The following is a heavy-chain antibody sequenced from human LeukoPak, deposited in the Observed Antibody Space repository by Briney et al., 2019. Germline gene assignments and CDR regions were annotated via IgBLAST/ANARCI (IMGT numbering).Heavy chain of an antibody. CDR1: GIIFSTYA. J-gene: IGHJ4*02. V-gene: IGHV3-48*04. Sequence: GGSLRLSCELSGIIFSTYAVNWVRQAPGKGLEWISYISGSSSGSASIIHYADSVKGRFTISRDNAKNSLHLQMDSLSAEDTAVYYCGRDFWSGCYTEDWGQGALVIVSS. D-gene: IGHD3-3*01. CDR2: ISGSSSGSASII. CDR3: GRDFWSGCYTED.